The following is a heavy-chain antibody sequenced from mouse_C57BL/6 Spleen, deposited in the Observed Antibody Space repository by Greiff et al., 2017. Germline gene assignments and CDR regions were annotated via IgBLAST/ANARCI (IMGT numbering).Heavy chain of an antibody. J-gene: IGHJ4*01. CDR3: ARGDYYGSSHYYAMDY. V-gene: IGHV1-47*01. D-gene: IGHD1-1*01. CDR2: FHPYNDDT. Sequence: QVQLQQSGAELVKPGASVKMSCKASGYTFTTYPIEWMKQNHGKSLEWIGNFHPYNDDTKYNEKFKGKATLTVEKSSSTVYLELSRLTSDDSAVYYCARGDYYGSSHYYAMDYWGQGTSVTVSS. CDR1: GYTFTTYP.